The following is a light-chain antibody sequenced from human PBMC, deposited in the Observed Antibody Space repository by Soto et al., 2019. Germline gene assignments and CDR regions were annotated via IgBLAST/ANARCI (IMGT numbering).Light chain of an antibody. J-gene: IGLJ1*01. CDR3: SSYGGSNNFV. Sequence: QSVLTQPPSASGSPGQSVTISCTGTSSDVGGYNFVSWYQHFPGKAPKLIIYEVTKRPSGVPDRFSGSKSGNTASLTVSGLQTDDEADYYCSSYGGSNNFVFGTGNKVTVL. V-gene: IGLV2-8*01. CDR2: EVT. CDR1: SSDVGGYNF.